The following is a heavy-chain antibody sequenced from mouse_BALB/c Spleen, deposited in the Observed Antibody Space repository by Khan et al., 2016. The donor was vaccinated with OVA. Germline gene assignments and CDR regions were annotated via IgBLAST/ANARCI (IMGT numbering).Heavy chain of an antibody. Sequence: QMQLEESGPGLVAPSQSLSITCTISGFSLTNYGVHWVRQPPGKGLEWLVVIWHDGSTTYNSALKSRLTISKDTSKSQVFLKMNSLQTDDTAMYFCARQPYYHYNVMDYWGQGTSVTVSS. J-gene: IGHJ4*01. V-gene: IGHV2-6-1*01. D-gene: IGHD2-10*01. CDR2: IWHDGST. CDR3: ARQPYYHYNVMDY. CDR1: GFSLTNYG.